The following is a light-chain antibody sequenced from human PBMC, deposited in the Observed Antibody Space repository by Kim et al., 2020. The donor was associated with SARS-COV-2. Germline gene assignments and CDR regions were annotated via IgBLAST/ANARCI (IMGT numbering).Light chain of an antibody. V-gene: IGKV1-16*01. CDR1: QGISNY. J-gene: IGKJ2*01. CDR2: AAS. Sequence: SASVGGRVTITCRASQGISNYLAWFQQKPGIPPKSLIYAASSLQSGVPSRFSGSGSGTEFTLTIDSLQPEDVATYYCQQYESNPYTCGQGTKLEIK. CDR3: QQYESNPYT.